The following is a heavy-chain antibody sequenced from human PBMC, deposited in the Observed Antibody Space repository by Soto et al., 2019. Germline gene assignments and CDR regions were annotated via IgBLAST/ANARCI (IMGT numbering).Heavy chain of an antibody. CDR1: GVSINNSSYY. V-gene: IGHV4-39*01. CDR2: IYYSGST. Sequence: PSETLSLTCTVSGVSINNSSYYWGWIRQPPGKGLEWIGSIYYSGSTYYNPSLKSRVSIFVDTSKNQLSLKLSSVTAADTSVYYFARAQTYYYDSSGYYAWFDPWGQGTLVTVSA. D-gene: IGHD3-22*01. J-gene: IGHJ5*02. CDR3: ARAQTYYYDSSGYYAWFDP.